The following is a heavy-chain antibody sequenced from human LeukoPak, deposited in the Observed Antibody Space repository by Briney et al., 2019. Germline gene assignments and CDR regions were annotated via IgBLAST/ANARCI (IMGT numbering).Heavy chain of an antibody. J-gene: IGHJ4*02. CDR3: ARDPGTPYCSGGSCYEWDDY. D-gene: IGHD2-15*01. CDR1: GFTVSSNY. Sequence: PGGSLRLSCAASGFTVSSNYMSWVRQAPGKGLEWVSVIYSGGSTYYADSVKGRFTISRDNSKNTLYLQMNSLRAEDTAVYYCARDPGTPYCSGGSCYEWDDYWGQGTLVTVSS. V-gene: IGHV3-66*01. CDR2: IYSGGST.